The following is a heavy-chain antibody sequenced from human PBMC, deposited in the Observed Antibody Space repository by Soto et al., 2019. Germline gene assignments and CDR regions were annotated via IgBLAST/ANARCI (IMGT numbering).Heavy chain of an antibody. CDR3: AIGTESFDL. D-gene: IGHD2-8*02. V-gene: IGHV1-18*01. CDR2: ISGYNGNT. Sequence: QVLLMQSGPEVKKPGASVKVSCKASGYTFHNYGISWVRQVPGQGLEWMGWISGYNGNTNYAPKIQGRVTVTRDTSTAPAYTELRCLRSDDTVIYYCAIGTESFDLWGQGTLVTVSS. CDR1: GYTFHNYG. J-gene: IGHJ4*02.